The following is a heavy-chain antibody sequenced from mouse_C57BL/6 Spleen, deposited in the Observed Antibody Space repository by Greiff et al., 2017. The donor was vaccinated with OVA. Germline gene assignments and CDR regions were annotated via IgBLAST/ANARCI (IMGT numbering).Heavy chain of an antibody. CDR3: ARYDYGSSYGAMDY. Sequence: VQLKESGGGLVQPGGSLSLSCAASGFTFTDYYMSWVRQPPGKALEWLGFIRNKANGYTTEYSASVKGRFTISRDNSQSILYLQMNALRAEDSATYYCARYDYGSSYGAMDYWGQGTSVTVSS. V-gene: IGHV7-3*01. J-gene: IGHJ4*01. D-gene: IGHD1-1*01. CDR1: GFTFTDYY. CDR2: IRNKANGYTT.